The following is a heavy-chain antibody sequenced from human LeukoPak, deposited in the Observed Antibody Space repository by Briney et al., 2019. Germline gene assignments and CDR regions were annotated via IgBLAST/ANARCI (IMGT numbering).Heavy chain of an antibody. Sequence: PGWSLRLSCTASGFTFGDYAMSWVRQAPGKGLEWVSAISGSGGSTYYADSVKGRFAISRDNSKNTLYLQMNSLRAEDTAVYYCAKEAGSNRYFDYWGQGTLVTVSS. CDR3: AKEAGSNRYFDY. D-gene: IGHD6-13*01. CDR2: ISGSGGST. J-gene: IGHJ4*02. V-gene: IGHV3-23*01. CDR1: GFTFGDYA.